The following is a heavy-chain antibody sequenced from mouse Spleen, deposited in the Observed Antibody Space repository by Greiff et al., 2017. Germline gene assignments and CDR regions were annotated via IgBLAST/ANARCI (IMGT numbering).Heavy chain of an antibody. Sequence: EVKLMESGGGLVKPGGSLKLSCAASGFTFSSYAMSWVRQTPEKRLEWVATISDGGSYTYYPDNVKGRFTISRDNAKNNLYLQMSHLKSEDTAMYDCARDPNYYGSRYFDVWGTGTTVTVSS. D-gene: IGHD1-1*01. CDR2: ISDGGSYT. V-gene: IGHV5-4*01. CDR3: ARDPNYYGSRYFDV. CDR1: GFTFSSYA. J-gene: IGHJ1*03.